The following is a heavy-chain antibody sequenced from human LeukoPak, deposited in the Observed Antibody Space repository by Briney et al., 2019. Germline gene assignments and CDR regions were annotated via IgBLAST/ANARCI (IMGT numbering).Heavy chain of an antibody. D-gene: IGHD1-26*01. CDR2: ISSSSSYI. CDR1: GFTFSSYS. V-gene: IGHV3-21*01. Sequence: PGGSLRLSCAASGFTFSSYSMNWVRQAPGKGLEWVSSISSSSSYIYYADSVKGRFTISRDNAKNSLYLQMNSLRAEDTAVYYCARERWELPGGAFDIWGQGTMVTVSS. J-gene: IGHJ3*02. CDR3: ARERWELPGGAFDI.